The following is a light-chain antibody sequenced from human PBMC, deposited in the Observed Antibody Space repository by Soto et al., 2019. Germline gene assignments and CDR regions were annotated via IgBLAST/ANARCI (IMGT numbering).Light chain of an antibody. J-gene: IGKJ1*01. Sequence: IVLTQWACTLSFSPGESPTLSCRASQSLXSSYSAWYQQKPGQAPRLPXANASNRATGSPARLSGGGSATEFTLTISRREPEDFAVYYFQQYGSATGTFGQGTKVDIK. V-gene: IGKV3-20*01. CDR2: NAS. CDR3: QQYGSATGT. CDR1: QSLXSSY.